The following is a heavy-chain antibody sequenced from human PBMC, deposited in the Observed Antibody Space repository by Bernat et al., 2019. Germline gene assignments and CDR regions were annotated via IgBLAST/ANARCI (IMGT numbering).Heavy chain of an antibody. CDR1: GFTFSDYY. D-gene: IGHD3-3*01. Sequence: QVQLVESGGGLVKPGGSLRLSCAASGFTFSDYYMSWIRQAPGKGLEWVSYISSSSSYTKYADSVKGRFTISRDNAKNSLYLQMNSLRAEDTAVYYCARAARGRFLEWLFLDWGQGTLVTVSS. J-gene: IGHJ4*02. CDR3: ARAARGRFLEWLFLD. CDR2: ISSSSSYT. V-gene: IGHV3-11*05.